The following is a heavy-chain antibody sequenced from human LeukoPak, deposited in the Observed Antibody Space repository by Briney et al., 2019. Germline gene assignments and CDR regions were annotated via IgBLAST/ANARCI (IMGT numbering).Heavy chain of an antibody. CDR2: IYHCVTT. Sequence: SETVSLTRAVSGYSLSNGYYWGWLRQPPAKGLEWIGSIYHCVTTYYSPSLKCRVTISVDTSKNQFSLKLSSVTAADTAVYYCARQMHDFDYWGQGNLVTVSS. V-gene: IGHV4-38-2*01. CDR1: GYSLSNGYY. J-gene: IGHJ4*02. CDR3: ARQMHDFDY. D-gene: IGHD5-24*01.